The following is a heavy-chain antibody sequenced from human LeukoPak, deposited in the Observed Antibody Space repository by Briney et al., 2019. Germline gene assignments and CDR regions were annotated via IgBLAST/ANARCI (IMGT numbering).Heavy chain of an antibody. CDR3: ARDGAAGTENWFDP. D-gene: IGHD6-13*01. J-gene: IGHJ5*02. Sequence: SVKVSCKASGGTFSSYAISCVRQAPGQGLEWMGGIIPIFGTANYAQKFQGRVTITADESTSTAYMELSSLRSEDTAVYYCARDGAAGTENWFDPWGRGTLVTVSS. CDR2: IIPIFGTA. V-gene: IGHV1-69*13. CDR1: GGTFSSYA.